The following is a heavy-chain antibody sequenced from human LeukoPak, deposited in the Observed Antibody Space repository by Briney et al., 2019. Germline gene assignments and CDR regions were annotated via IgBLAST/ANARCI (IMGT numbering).Heavy chain of an antibody. Sequence: GGSLRLSCAASGFTFSNAWVSWVRQAPGKGLEWVGRIKSKTDGGTTDYAAPVKGRFTISRDDSKNTLYLQMNSLKTEDTAVYYCTTDHDSSGHYRQRYWGQGTLVTVSS. V-gene: IGHV3-15*01. J-gene: IGHJ4*02. CDR1: GFTFSNAW. D-gene: IGHD3-22*01. CDR3: TTDHDSSGHYRQRY. CDR2: IKSKTDGGTT.